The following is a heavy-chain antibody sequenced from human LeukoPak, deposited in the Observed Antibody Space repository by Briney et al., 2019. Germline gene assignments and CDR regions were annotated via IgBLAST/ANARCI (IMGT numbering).Heavy chain of an antibody. Sequence: SETLSLTCAVYGGSFSGCYWSWIRQPPGKGLEWIGEINHSGSTNYDPSLKSRVTISVDTSKNQFSLKLSSVTAADTAVYYCARRPGYCSSTSACLVYYYYGMDVWGQGTTVTVSS. CDR1: GGSFSGCY. CDR3: ARRPGYCSSTSACLVYYYYGMDV. V-gene: IGHV4-34*01. J-gene: IGHJ6*02. D-gene: IGHD2-2*01. CDR2: INHSGST.